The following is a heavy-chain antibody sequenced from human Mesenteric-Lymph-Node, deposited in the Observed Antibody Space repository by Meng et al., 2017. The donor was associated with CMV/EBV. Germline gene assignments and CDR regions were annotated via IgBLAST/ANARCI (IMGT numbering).Heavy chain of an antibody. CDR1: GGSISGYY. V-gene: IGHV4-34*01. CDR2: INHSGST. D-gene: IGHD6-6*01. J-gene: IGHJ4*02. Sequence: SETLSLTCTVSGGSISGYYWSWIRQSPEKGLEWIGEINHSGSTNYNPSLKSRVSISVDTSKSQFSLKLSSVTAADTGVYYCARGDRVAARRRAFDYWGLGTLVTVSS. CDR3: ARGDRVAARRRAFDY.